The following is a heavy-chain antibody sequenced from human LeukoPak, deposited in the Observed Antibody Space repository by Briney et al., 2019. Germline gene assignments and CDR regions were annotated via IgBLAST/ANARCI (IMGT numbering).Heavy chain of an antibody. CDR3: AKNGGGTYYDILTGYQETYYYFDY. D-gene: IGHD3-9*01. CDR2: ISYDGSNK. Sequence: TGGSLRLSCVASGFTFSTYAMHWVRQAPGKGLEWVALISYDGSNKDYADSVKGRFTISRDNSKNTLYLQMNSLRAEDTAVYYCAKNGGGTYYDILTGYQETYYYFDYWGQGTLVTVSS. J-gene: IGHJ4*02. CDR1: GFTFSTYA. V-gene: IGHV3-30*04.